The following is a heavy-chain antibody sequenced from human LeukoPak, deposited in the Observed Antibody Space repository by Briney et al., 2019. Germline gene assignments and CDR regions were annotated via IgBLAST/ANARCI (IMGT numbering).Heavy chain of an antibody. J-gene: IGHJ6*02. CDR1: GFTFSDYY. D-gene: IGHD6-13*01. CDR3: ARDSSSWSYYYYGMDV. V-gene: IGHV3-53*01. CDR2: IYSGGST. Sequence: GGSLRLSCAASGFTFSDYYMSWVRQAPGKGLEWVSVIYSGGSTYYADSVKGRFTISRDNSKNTLYLQMNSLRAEDTAVYYCARDSSSWSYYYYGMDVWGQGTTVTVSS.